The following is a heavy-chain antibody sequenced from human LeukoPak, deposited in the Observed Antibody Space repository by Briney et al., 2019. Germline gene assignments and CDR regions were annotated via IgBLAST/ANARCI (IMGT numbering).Heavy chain of an antibody. V-gene: IGHV3-74*01. CDR2: INSDGSST. J-gene: IGHJ4*02. D-gene: IGHD6-13*01. CDR3: ARADTGYSSSWYAFDY. CDR1: GFTFSSYW. Sequence: GGSLRLSCAASGFTFSSYWMHWVRPAPGKGLVWVSRINSDGSSTSYADSVKGQFTISRDNAKNTLYLQMNSLRAEDTAVYYCARADTGYSSSWYAFDYWGQGTLVTVSS.